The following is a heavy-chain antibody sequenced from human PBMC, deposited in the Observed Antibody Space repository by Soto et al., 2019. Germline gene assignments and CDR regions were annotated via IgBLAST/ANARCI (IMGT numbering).Heavy chain of an antibody. Sequence: KTSETLSLTCTVSGGSISSNYCTWIRQPPGKGLEWIGYVYNSGSTNYNPSLKSRVTISEDKSKSQFSLRLISVTAADTAVYYCTREQSDDNYFDPWGQGTLVTVSS. CDR3: TREQSDDNYFDP. J-gene: IGHJ5*02. D-gene: IGHD6-19*01. CDR1: GGSISSNY. CDR2: VYNSGST. V-gene: IGHV4-59*01.